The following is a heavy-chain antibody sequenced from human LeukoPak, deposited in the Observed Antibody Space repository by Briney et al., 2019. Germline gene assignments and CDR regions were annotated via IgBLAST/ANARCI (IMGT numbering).Heavy chain of an antibody. V-gene: IGHV4-4*07. Sequence: SETLSLTXTVSGGSISSYYWTWIRQPAGKGLEWIGRIDASGNTKYTPSLRSRVTLSIDTSGQQFSLKLSSVTAADTAVYFCAREGCSGGVCYFDYWGRGTLVTVSS. J-gene: IGHJ4*02. CDR1: GGSISSYY. D-gene: IGHD2-15*01. CDR3: AREGCSGGVCYFDY. CDR2: IDASGNT.